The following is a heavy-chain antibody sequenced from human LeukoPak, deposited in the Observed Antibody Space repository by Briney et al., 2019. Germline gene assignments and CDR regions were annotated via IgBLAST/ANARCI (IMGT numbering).Heavy chain of an antibody. CDR3: AKAGYSSSRYALLNYFDY. CDR1: GFTFSSYD. V-gene: IGHV3-23*01. J-gene: IGHJ4*02. Sequence: PGGSLRLSCAASGFTFSSYDMSWVRQAPGKGLEWVSGISGSGVSTYYADSVKGRFTISRDNSKNTLYLQMNSLRAEDTAVYYCAKAGYSSSRYALLNYFDYWGQGTLVTVSS. D-gene: IGHD6-13*01. CDR2: ISGSGVST.